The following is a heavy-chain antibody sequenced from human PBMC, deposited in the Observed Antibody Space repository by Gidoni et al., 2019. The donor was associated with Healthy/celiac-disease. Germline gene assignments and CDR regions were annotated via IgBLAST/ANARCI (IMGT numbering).Heavy chain of an antibody. CDR2: ISYDGSNK. D-gene: IGHD7-27*01. V-gene: IGHV3-30*04. Sequence: QVQLVESGGGVVQPVRSLRLSCPASGFTFSSYAMHWVRQAPGKGLEWVAVISYDGSNKYYADSVKGRFTISRDNSKNTLYLQMNSLRAEDTAVYYCARDWGWGFDPWGQGTLVTVSS. CDR1: GFTFSSYA. CDR3: ARDWGWGFDP. J-gene: IGHJ5*02.